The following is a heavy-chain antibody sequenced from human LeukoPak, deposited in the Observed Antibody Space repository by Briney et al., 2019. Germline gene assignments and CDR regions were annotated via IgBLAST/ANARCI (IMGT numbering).Heavy chain of an antibody. CDR3: ARAGDYSNQGPAEYFQH. Sequence: SETLSLTCAVYGGSFSGYYWSWIRQPPGKGLEWIGEINHSGSTNYNPSLKSRVTISVDTSKNQFSLKLSSVTAADTAVYYCARAGDYSNQGPAEYFQHWGQGTLVTVSS. CDR2: INHSGST. V-gene: IGHV4-34*01. CDR1: GGSFSGYY. D-gene: IGHD4-11*01. J-gene: IGHJ1*01.